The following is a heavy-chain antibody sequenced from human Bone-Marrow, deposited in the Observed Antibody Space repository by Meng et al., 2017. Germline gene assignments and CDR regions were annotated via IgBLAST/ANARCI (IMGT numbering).Heavy chain of an antibody. CDR1: GFTFSGSA. Sequence: EVQLVEAGGRLVQPGGSLKLSCAASGFTFSGSAMHWVRQASGKGLEWVGRIRSKANSYATAYAASVKGRFTISRDDSKNTAYLQMNSLKTEDTAVYYCTLTVTTQFDYWGQGTLVTVSS. V-gene: IGHV3-73*02. D-gene: IGHD4-17*01. CDR2: IRSKANSYAT. CDR3: TLTVTTQFDY. J-gene: IGHJ4*02.